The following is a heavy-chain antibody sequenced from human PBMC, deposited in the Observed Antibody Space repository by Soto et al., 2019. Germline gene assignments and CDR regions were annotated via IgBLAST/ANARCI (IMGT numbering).Heavy chain of an antibody. J-gene: IGHJ6*02. CDR2: IYTSASI. CDR3: ARDREAGYHFYYGMDV. D-gene: IGHD6-19*01. Sequence: SETLSLICSVSGADSNTYSWTWIRQPAGKGLEWIGRIYTSASINYNPSLKGRVTLSVDTSTNQVSLRLASVTAADTAIYYCARDREAGYHFYYGMDVWGQGTTVTLSS. V-gene: IGHV4-4*07. CDR1: GADSNTYS.